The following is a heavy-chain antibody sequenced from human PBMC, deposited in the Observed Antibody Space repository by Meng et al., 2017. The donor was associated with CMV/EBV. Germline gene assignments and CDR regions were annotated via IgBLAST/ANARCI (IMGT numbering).Heavy chain of an antibody. CDR3: ARDGDGSGSYFGMDV. D-gene: IGHD3-10*01. CDR2: IKQDGSEK. V-gene: IGHV3-7*01. J-gene: IGHJ6*02. Sequence: GESLKISCAASGFTFSSYWMSWVRQAPGKGLEWVANIKQDGSEKYYVDSVKGRFTISRDNAKNSLYLQMNSLRAEDTAVYYCARDGDGSGSYFGMDVWGQGTTVTVSS. CDR1: GFTFSSYW.